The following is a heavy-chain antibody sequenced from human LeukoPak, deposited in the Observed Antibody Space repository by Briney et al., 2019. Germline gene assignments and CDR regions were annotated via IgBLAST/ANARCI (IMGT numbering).Heavy chain of an antibody. Sequence: GGSLRLSCAASGFTFSSFWMSCVRQAPGKGLEWVANIKQDGSEKYYVDSVKGRFTISRDNAKNSLYLQMNSLGAEDTAVYYCARDSPYSDYLIGGAFNIWGQGTMVTVSS. CDR2: IKQDGSEK. J-gene: IGHJ3*02. V-gene: IGHV3-7*03. CDR3: ARDSPYSDYLIGGAFNI. D-gene: IGHD4-11*01. CDR1: GFTFSSFW.